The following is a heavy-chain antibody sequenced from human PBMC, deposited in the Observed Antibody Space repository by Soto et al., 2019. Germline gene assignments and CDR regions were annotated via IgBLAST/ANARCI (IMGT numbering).Heavy chain of an antibody. Sequence: QVQLVQSGAEVKKPGASVKISCKASGYTFTSYYMHWVRQAPGQGLEWMGKINPSGGSTNYEQKLQGKVAMTRDTSTSTVYMELKSLRSEDTAVYYCARPPYPGCINAVCYPLDYWGQGTLVTVSS. D-gene: IGHD2-8*01. CDR2: INPSGGST. J-gene: IGHJ4*02. CDR1: GYTFTSYY. V-gene: IGHV1-46*01. CDR3: ARPPYPGCINAVCYPLDY.